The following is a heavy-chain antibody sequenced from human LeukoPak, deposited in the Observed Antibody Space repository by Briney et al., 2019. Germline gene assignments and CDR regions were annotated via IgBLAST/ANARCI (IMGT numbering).Heavy chain of an antibody. V-gene: IGHV5-51*01. CDR1: GYSFTSYW. Sequence: GESLKISCKGSGYSFTSYWIGWVRQMPGKGLEWMGIIYPGDSDTRYSPPFQGQVTISADKSISTAYLQWSSLKASDTAMYYCARGQPVDYYFMDVWGKGTTVTVSS. J-gene: IGHJ6*03. CDR2: IYPGDSDT. D-gene: IGHD5-18*01. CDR3: ARGQPVDYYFMDV.